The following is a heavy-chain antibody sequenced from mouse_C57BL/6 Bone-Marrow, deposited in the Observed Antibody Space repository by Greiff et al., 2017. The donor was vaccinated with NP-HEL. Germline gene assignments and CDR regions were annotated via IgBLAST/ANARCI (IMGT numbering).Heavy chain of an antibody. CDR3: TTEDSSGFFAY. J-gene: IGHJ3*01. CDR1: GFNIKDDY. D-gene: IGHD3-2*02. V-gene: IGHV14-4*01. Sequence: VHVKQSGAELVRPGASVKLSCTASGFNIKDDYMHWVKQRPEQGLEWIGWIDPENGDTEYASKFQGKATITADTSSNTAYLQLSSLTSEDTAVYYCTTEDSSGFFAYWGQGTLVTVSA. CDR2: IDPENGDT.